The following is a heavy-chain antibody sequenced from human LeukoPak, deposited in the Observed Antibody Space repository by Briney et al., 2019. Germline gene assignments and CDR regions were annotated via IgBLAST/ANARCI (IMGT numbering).Heavy chain of an antibody. CDR3: ARAGSGWSDFDY. Sequence: SETLSLTCTVSGGSISSYYWSWIRQAPGKGLEWIGYIYYSESTNSNRSLKSRVTKSVDTSKNQFSLKLSSVTAADTAVYYCARAGSGWSDFDYWGQGTQVTVSS. D-gene: IGHD6-19*01. J-gene: IGHJ4*02. CDR2: IYYSEST. CDR1: GGSISSYY. V-gene: IGHV4-59*01.